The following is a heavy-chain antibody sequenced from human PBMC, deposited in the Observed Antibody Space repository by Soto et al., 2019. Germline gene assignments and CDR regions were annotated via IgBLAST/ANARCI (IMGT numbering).Heavy chain of an antibody. J-gene: IGHJ4*02. Sequence: QVQLQESGPGLVKPSQTLSLTCTVSGGSISSGDYYWSWIRQPRGKGLEWIGYIYYSGSTYYNPSLKSRVTISVDTSKNQFSLKLSSVTAADTAVYYCARDTQRLGELSLLGFDYWGQGTLVTVSS. D-gene: IGHD3-16*02. CDR3: ARDTQRLGELSLLGFDY. CDR1: GGSISSGDYY. V-gene: IGHV4-30-4*01. CDR2: IYYSGST.